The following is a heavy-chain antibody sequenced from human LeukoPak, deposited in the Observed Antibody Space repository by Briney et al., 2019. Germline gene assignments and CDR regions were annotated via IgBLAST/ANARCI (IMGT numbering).Heavy chain of an antibody. CDR1: GFTVSSNY. CDR3: ARVASTDSYNNHYFDY. V-gene: IGHV3-66*01. Sequence: GGSLRLSCVASGFTVSSNYMSWVRQAPGKGLEWVSVIYSGGRTYYADSVKGRFTISRDTSKNTLYLQMNSLRAEDTAVYYCARVASTDSYNNHYFDYWGQGTLVTVSS. CDR2: IYSGGRT. D-gene: IGHD5-24*01. J-gene: IGHJ4*02.